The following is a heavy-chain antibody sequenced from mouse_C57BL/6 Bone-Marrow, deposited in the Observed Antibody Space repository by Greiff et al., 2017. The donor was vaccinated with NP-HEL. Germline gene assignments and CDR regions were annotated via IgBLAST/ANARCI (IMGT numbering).Heavy chain of an antibody. CDR1: GFTFSSYG. J-gene: IGHJ2*01. V-gene: IGHV5-6*01. Sequence: EVNLVESGGDLVKPGGSLKLSCAASGFTFSSYGMSWVRQTPDKRLEWVATISSGGSYTYYPDSVKGRFTISRDNAKNTLYLQMSSLKSEDTAMYYCATNYYGSSPYFDYWGQGTTLTVSS. D-gene: IGHD1-1*01. CDR3: ATNYYGSSPYFDY. CDR2: ISSGGSYT.